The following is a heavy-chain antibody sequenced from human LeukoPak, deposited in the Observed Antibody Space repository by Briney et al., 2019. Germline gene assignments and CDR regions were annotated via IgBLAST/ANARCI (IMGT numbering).Heavy chain of an antibody. CDR1: GGSISSYY. CDR3: ARNSGSYYPYYFDY. CDR2: IYYSGST. D-gene: IGHD1-26*01. Sequence: SETLSLTCTVSGGSISSYYWSWIRQPPGKGLEWIGYIYYSGSTNYNPSLKSRVTISVDTSKNQFSLKLSSVTAADTAVYYCARNSGSYYPYYFDYWGQGTLVTVSS. V-gene: IGHV4-59*01. J-gene: IGHJ4*02.